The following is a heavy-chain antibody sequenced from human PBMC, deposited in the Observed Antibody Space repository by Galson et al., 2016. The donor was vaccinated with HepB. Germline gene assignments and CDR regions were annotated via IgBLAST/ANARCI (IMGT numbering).Heavy chain of an antibody. J-gene: IGHJ3*02. V-gene: IGHV3-23*01. CDR1: GFTFGSHA. Sequence: SLRLSCAASGFTFGSHAMTWVRQGPGKGLEWVSGISGGGGLTHYRHSVRGRLTISTDNSKNILYLQMINLRAEDTAIYYCARCLQDITGDDSFDIWGRGTMVTVSP. CDR2: ISGGGGLT. CDR3: ARCLQDITGDDSFDI. D-gene: IGHD1-14*01.